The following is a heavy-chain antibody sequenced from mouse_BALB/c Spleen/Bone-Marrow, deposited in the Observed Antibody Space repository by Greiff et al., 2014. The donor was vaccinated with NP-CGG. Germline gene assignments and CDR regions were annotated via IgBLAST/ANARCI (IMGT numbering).Heavy chain of an antibody. J-gene: IGHJ4*01. CDR1: GFTFSSFG. CDR2: ISSGSSTI. D-gene: IGHD2-4*01. CDR3: ARSTMITTGYYYAMDY. V-gene: IGHV5-17*02. Sequence: VQLKESGGGLVQPGGSRKVSCAASGFTFSSFGMHWVRQAPEKGLEWVAYISSGSSTIYYADTVKGRFTISRDNPKNTLFLQMTSLRSEDTAMYYCARSTMITTGYYYAMDYWGQGTSATVSS.